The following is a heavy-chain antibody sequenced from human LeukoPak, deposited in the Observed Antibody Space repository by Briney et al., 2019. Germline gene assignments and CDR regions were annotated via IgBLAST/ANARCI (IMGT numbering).Heavy chain of an antibody. J-gene: IGHJ6*03. Sequence: GGSLRLSCAASGFTFSRYSMNWVRQAPGKGLEWVSFISSSSSYIYYADSVKGRFTISRENAKKSLYLQMNSLRAEDTAVYYCASGDRHYMDVWGKGTTVTVSS. V-gene: IGHV3-21*01. CDR1: GFTFSRYS. D-gene: IGHD7-27*01. CDR3: ASGDRHYMDV. CDR2: ISSSSSYI.